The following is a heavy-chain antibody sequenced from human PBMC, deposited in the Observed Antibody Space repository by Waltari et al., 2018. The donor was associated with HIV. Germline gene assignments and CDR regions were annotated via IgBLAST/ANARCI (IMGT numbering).Heavy chain of an antibody. V-gene: IGHV4-59*01. CDR3: ARAPVHLRCYCYYGMDV. Sequence: QVQLQESGPGLVKPSETLSLTCNVSGGSMTTNYWSWIRQSPGKGLEWIGYVSSSGNSNNNPAHKSRVTIVVETSKNQVSLELRSVTAADTAVYYCARAPVHLRCYCYYGMDVWGQGTTVTVSS. D-gene: IGHD3-3*01. CDR2: VSSSGNS. J-gene: IGHJ6*02. CDR1: GGSMTTNY.